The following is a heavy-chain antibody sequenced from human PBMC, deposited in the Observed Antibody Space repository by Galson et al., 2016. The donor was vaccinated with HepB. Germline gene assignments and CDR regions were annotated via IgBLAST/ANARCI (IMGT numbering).Heavy chain of an antibody. CDR2: FDPEDGET. V-gene: IGHV1-24*01. CDR3: ATGPRNDFWSWPTLRGDYSFYGMDV. J-gene: IGHJ6*02. D-gene: IGHD3-3*01. Sequence: SVKVSCKVSGYTLTQLSMHWVRQAPGKGLEWMGGFDPEDGETIYAQNFQGRVTMTEDTSTDTAYMELSSLRSEDTAVYYCATGPRNDFWSWPTLRGDYSFYGMDVWGQGTTVTVSS. CDR1: GYTLTQLS.